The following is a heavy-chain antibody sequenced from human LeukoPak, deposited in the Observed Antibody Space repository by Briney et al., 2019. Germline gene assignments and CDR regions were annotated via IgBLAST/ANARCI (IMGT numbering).Heavy chain of an antibody. CDR3: AAGGVTTPYGMDV. V-gene: IGHV4-39*07. Sequence: PSETLSLTCSVFGGSISSSSYYWGWIRQPPGKGLEWIGSIYYSGNTYYNPSLKSRVTISVDTSKNQFSLKLSSVTAADTAVYYCAAGGVTTPYGMDVWGQGTTVTVSS. CDR2: IYYSGNT. J-gene: IGHJ6*02. D-gene: IGHD4-17*01. CDR1: GGSISSSSYY.